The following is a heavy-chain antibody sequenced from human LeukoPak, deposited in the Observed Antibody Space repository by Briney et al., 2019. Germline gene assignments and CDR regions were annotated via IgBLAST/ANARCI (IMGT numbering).Heavy chain of an antibody. Sequence: VGSLRLSCSASGFTFSSYAMHWVRHAPGKGLEYVSAISIIGGNTYYTDFVKGRFTISRANYKNTLYLKMSSLRAEDTAVYYCVKDLSSCWPGGDYWGQGTLVTVSS. CDR2: ISIIGGNT. CDR3: VKDLSSCWPGGDY. V-gene: IGHV3-64D*06. CDR1: GFTFSSYA. D-gene: IGHD6-13*01. J-gene: IGHJ4*02.